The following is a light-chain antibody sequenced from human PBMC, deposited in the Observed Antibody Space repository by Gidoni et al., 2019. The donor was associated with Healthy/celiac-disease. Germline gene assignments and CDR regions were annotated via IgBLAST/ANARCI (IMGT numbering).Light chain of an antibody. V-gene: IGKV1-8*01. CDR2: AAS. Sequence: AIRMTQSPSSFSASTGDRVTLTCRASQGISSYLAWYQQKPGKAPKLLIYAASTLQSGVPSRFSGSGSGTDFTLTISCLQSEDFATYYCQQYYSYPRSAFGGGTKVEIK. CDR1: QGISSY. CDR3: QQYYSYPRSA. J-gene: IGKJ4*01.